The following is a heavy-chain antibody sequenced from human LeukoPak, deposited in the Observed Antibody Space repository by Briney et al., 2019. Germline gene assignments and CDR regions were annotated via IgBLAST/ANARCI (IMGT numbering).Heavy chain of an antibody. V-gene: IGHV3-30*02. J-gene: IGHJ4*02. Sequence: GGSLRLSCTASGFTFSSYGMHWVRQAPGKGLEWVAIIQYDGSNKHYVDSVQSRFTISRDNSKNTLYLQMNSLRTEDTAVYYCAKERYSSSSLFAITPFDYWGQGTLVTVSS. CDR2: IQYDGSNK. CDR1: GFTFSSYG. D-gene: IGHD6-13*01. CDR3: AKERYSSSSLFAITPFDY.